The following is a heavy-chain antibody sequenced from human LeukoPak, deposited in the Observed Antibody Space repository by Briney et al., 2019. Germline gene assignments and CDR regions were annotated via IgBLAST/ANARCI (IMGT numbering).Heavy chain of an antibody. CDR1: GYTFTGYY. CDR3: ARSRYYYGSGSYFLNWFDP. J-gene: IGHJ5*02. Sequence: ASVKVSCKASGYTFTGYYMHWVRQAPGQGLEWMGRINPNSGGTNYAQKFQGRVTMTRDTSISTAYMELSRLRSEDTAVYYCARSRYYYGSGSYFLNWFDPWGQGTLVTVSS. CDR2: INPNSGGT. D-gene: IGHD3-10*01. V-gene: IGHV1-2*06.